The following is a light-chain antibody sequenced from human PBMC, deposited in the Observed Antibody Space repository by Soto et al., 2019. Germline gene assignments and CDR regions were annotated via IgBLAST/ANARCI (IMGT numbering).Light chain of an antibody. Sequence: QSVLTQPASVSGSPGQSITISCTGTSSDVGGYNYVSWYQQHPGKAPKLMIYDVSARPSGVSNRFSGSKSGNTASLTISGLQADDEADYYSTSSTRSTTTSVFGTGTKVTV. CDR1: SSDVGGYNY. J-gene: IGLJ1*01. CDR3: TSSTRSTTTSV. CDR2: DVS. V-gene: IGLV2-14*03.